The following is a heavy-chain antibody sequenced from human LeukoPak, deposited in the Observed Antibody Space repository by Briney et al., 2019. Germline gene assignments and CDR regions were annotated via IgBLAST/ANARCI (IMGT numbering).Heavy chain of an antibody. J-gene: IGHJ3*02. D-gene: IGHD3-10*01. V-gene: IGHV1-2*02. CDR3: AREFNTYYYGSGSHDAFDI. CDR1: GYTFTDYY. CDR2: ITPYSGGT. Sequence: ASVTVSFTASGYTFTDYYIHWVRQAPGQGLEWMGWITPYSGGTDYAQKFQGRVTITMDRDNSKVYMELSRLRSDDPAVYYCAREFNTYYYGSGSHDAFDIWGQGTEVTVS.